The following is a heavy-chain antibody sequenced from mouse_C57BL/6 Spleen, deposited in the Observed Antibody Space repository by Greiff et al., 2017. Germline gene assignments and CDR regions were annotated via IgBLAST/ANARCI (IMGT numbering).Heavy chain of an antibody. CDR3: ARGSPYGNYSYYAMDY. Sequence: EVQVVESGGGLVKPGGSLKLSCAASGFTFSDYGMHWVRQAPEKGLEWVAYISSGSSTIYYADTVKGRFTISRDNAKNTLFLQMTSLRSEDTAMYYCARGSPYGNYSYYAMDYWGQGTSVTVSS. CDR2: ISSGSSTI. D-gene: IGHD2-1*01. V-gene: IGHV5-17*01. J-gene: IGHJ4*01. CDR1: GFTFSDYG.